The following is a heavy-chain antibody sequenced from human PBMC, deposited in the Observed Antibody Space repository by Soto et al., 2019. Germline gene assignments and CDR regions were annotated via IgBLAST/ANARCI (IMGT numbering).Heavy chain of an antibody. CDR3: ARDYVGAYCSSTSCYSDYYYGMDV. Sequence: PGGSLRLSCAASGFTFSSCAMHWVRQAPGKGLEWVALISYDGSNKYYADSVKGRFTISRDNSKNTLYLQMNSLRAEDTAVYYCARDYVGAYCSSTSCYSDYYYGMDVWGQGTTVTVSS. J-gene: IGHJ6*02. CDR1: GFTFSSCA. V-gene: IGHV3-30-3*01. CDR2: ISYDGSNK. D-gene: IGHD2-2*01.